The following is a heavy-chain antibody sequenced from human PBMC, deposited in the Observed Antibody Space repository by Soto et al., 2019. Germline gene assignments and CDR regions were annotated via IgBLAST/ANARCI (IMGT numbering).Heavy chain of an antibody. CDR3: AKLAPELSTSPRYFDS. J-gene: IGHJ4*02. CDR1: GYTFTSYD. V-gene: IGHV1-8*01. CDR2: MNPNTGKT. D-gene: IGHD1-7*01. Sequence: ASVKVSCKASGYTFTSYDINWVRQASGQGLEWMGWMNPNTGKTGYAQKFQGRVTMTRDISISTAYMELTSLTSEDTAVYYCAKLAPELSTSPRYFDSWGQGALVTVSS.